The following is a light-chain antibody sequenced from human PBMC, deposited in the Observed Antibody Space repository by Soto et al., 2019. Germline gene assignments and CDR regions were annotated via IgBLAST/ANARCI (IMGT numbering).Light chain of an antibody. CDR1: QSVSSSN. J-gene: IGKJ1*01. CDR3: QQSLTSPKA. CDR2: AAS. V-gene: IGKV3-20*01. Sequence: DIVLTQSPGTLSLSPGERATLSCRASQSVSSSNLAWYQQKPAQAPRLLIYAASRRAPGIPERFSGSGSGTEFKLTIRRLEPEDFAVYYCQQSLTSPKAFGQGTNVDIK.